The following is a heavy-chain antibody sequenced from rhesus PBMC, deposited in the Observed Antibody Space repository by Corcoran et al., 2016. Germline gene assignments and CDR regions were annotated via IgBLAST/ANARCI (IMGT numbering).Heavy chain of an antibody. CDR1: GGSLSAAYY. V-gene: IGHV4-106*01. Sequence: QVQLPESGPGLVKPSATLSLTCAVSGGSLSAAYYWSWLRQPPGKGLEWIGEIDGSGGGTNDNPSLKKRVTRSIDTAKNQCSRKRRSVTAADTAVYYCARDLDYWGQGVLVTGSS. J-gene: IGHJ4*01. CDR3: ARDLDY. CDR2: IDGSGGGT.